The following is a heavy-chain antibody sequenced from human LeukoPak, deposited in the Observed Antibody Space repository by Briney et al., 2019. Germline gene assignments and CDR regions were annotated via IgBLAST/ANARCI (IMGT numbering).Heavy chain of an antibody. CDR1: GFTFT. D-gene: IGHD4/OR15-4a*01. V-gene: IGHV3-23*01. J-gene: IGHJ6*03. CDR2: IVDTGDGT. CDR3: AKERGHPLPNYHMDV. Sequence: GGSLRLSCAASGFTFTMSWVRQAPGKGLGGVSTIVDTGDGTFYADSVRGRFTISRDSSKNTLYLQMNSLRADDTAVYYCAKERGHPLPNYHMDVWGKGTTVTVSS.